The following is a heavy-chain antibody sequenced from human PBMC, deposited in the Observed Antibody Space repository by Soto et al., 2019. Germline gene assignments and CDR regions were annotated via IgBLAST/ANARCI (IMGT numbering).Heavy chain of an antibody. Sequence: PSETLSLTCTVSGGSISSSSYYWGWIRQPPGKGLEWIGSIYYSGSTYYNPSLKSRVTISVDTSKNQFSLKLSSVTAADTAVYYCARVPGQWLVHLYFDYWGQGTLVTVSS. D-gene: IGHD6-19*01. J-gene: IGHJ4*02. CDR1: GGSISSSSYY. V-gene: IGHV4-39*01. CDR2: IYYSGST. CDR3: ARVPGQWLVHLYFDY.